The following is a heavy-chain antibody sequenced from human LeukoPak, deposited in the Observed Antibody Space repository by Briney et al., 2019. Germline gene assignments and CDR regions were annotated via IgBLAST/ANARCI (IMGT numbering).Heavy chain of an antibody. CDR3: AKDYYDSSGYYWGVAY. CDR2: ISYDGSNK. CDR1: GFTFSSYG. Sequence: PGGSLRLSCAASGFTFSSYGMHWVRQAPGKGLEWVAVISYDGSNKYYADSVKGRFTISRDNSKNTLYLQMNSLRAEDTAVYYCAKDYYDSSGYYWGVAYWGQGTLVTVSS. D-gene: IGHD3-22*01. J-gene: IGHJ4*02. V-gene: IGHV3-30*18.